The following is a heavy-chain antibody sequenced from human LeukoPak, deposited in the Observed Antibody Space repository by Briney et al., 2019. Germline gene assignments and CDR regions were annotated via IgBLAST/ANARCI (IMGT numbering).Heavy chain of an antibody. Sequence: GPVKVSCKASGYTFTSYGISWVRQAPGQGLEWMGWISAFNGNTNYAQKLQGRVTMTTDTSTSTAYMELRSLRSDDTAVYYCARVRAAALAFFDYWGQGTLVTVSS. D-gene: IGHD6-13*01. CDR3: ARVRAAALAFFDY. V-gene: IGHV1-18*01. CDR1: GYTFTSYG. CDR2: ISAFNGNT. J-gene: IGHJ4*02.